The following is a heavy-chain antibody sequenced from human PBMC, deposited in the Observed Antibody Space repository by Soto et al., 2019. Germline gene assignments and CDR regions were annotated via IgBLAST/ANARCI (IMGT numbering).Heavy chain of an antibody. Sequence: HPGGSLRLSCAASGFTFSSYAMSWVRQAPGKGLEWVSAISGSGGSTYYADSVKGRFTISRDNSKNTLYLQMNSLRAEDTAVYYCAKDDGGSGGMDVWGQGTTVTVSS. D-gene: IGHD3-10*01. CDR3: AKDDGGSGGMDV. CDR2: ISGSGGST. CDR1: GFTFSSYA. V-gene: IGHV3-23*01. J-gene: IGHJ6*02.